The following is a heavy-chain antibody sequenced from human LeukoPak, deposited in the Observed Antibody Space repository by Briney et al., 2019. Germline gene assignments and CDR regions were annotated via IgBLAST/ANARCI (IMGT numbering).Heavy chain of an antibody. J-gene: IGHJ5*02. CDR1: GYTFTNYD. CDR2: MNTNSGNT. Sequence: ASVKVSCKASGYTFTNYDINWVRQAKGQGREWMGWMNTNSGNTGYRQKFQGRVTITRNTSMSTAYMELRSLRSEDTAVYYCARRNGNWFDPWGQGTLVTVSS. D-gene: IGHD2-8*01. V-gene: IGHV1-8*03. CDR3: ARRNGNWFDP.